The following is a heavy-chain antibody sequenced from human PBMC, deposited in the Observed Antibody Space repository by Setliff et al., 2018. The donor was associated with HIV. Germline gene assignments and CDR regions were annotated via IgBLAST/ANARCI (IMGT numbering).Heavy chain of an antibody. D-gene: IGHD6-6*01. Sequence: GGSLRLSCAASGFTFSAYSMNWVRQAPGKGLEWVSSIDSSTTYIHDADSVKGRFTISRDNAKNSLFLRTNSLGAEDTAVYYCARLSIATRPSFYAMDVWGQGTTVTVSS. V-gene: IGHV3-21*01. J-gene: IGHJ6*02. CDR3: ARLSIATRPSFYAMDV. CDR1: GFTFSAYS. CDR2: IDSSTTYI.